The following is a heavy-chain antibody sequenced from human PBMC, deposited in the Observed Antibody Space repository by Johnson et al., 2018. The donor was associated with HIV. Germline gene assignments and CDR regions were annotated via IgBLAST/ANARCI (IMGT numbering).Heavy chain of an antibody. V-gene: IGHV3-43*02. Sequence: VQLVESGGGVIRPGGSLRLSCAASGFTFADYGMTWVRQAPGKGLEWVSVIYSGGSTYYADSVKGRFTISRDNSKNSLYLQMNSLRTEDTALYYCAKDMEDSSGYYGALDIWGQGTMVTVSS. CDR3: AKDMEDSSGYYGALDI. J-gene: IGHJ3*02. CDR1: GFTFADYG. D-gene: IGHD3-22*01. CDR2: IYSGGST.